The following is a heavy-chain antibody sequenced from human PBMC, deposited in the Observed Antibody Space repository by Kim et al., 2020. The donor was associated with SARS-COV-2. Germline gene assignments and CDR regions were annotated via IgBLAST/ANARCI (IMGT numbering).Heavy chain of an antibody. V-gene: IGHV4-59*01. D-gene: IGHD1-1*01. CDR3: ARAEMATTKHYYGMDV. J-gene: IGHJ6*02. CDR2: IYYSGST. Sequence: SETLSLTCTVSGGSISSYYWSWIRQPPGKGLEWIGYIYYSGSTNYNPSLKSRVTISVDTSKNQFSLKLSSVTAADTAVYYCARAEMATTKHYYGMDVWGQGTTVTVSS. CDR1: GGSISSYY.